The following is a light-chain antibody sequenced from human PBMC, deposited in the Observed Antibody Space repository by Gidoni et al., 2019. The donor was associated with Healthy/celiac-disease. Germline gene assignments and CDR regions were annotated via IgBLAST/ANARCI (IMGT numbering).Light chain of an antibody. J-gene: IGKJ4*01. CDR2: GAS. Sequence: EVVMTQSPAIVSVSPGDTATLSCRASQAINSNLAWYQQRPGQAPRLLIYGASTRATGIPARFSGSGSGTEFTLTISSLQFEDFAVYYCLQYRNWPSLTFGGGTKVDIK. CDR1: QAINSN. V-gene: IGKV3-15*01. CDR3: LQYRNWPSLT.